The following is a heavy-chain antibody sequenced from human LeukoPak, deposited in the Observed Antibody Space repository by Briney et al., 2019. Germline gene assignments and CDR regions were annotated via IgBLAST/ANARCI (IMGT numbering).Heavy chain of an antibody. J-gene: IGHJ6*02. V-gene: IGHV4-34*01. CDR1: GGSFSGYY. CDR3: AGAGSLHTAMDTRNYGIDV. D-gene: IGHD5-18*01. Sequence: PSETLSLTCAVYGGSFSGYYWSWIRQPPGKGLEWIGEINHSGTTNYNPPLKGRVTISADTSKNQFSLKLSSVTAADTAVYYCAGAGSLHTAMDTRNYGIDVWGQGTTVTVSS. CDR2: INHSGTT.